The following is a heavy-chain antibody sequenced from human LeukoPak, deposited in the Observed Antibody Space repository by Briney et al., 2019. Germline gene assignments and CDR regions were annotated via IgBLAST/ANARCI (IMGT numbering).Heavy chain of an antibody. CDR3: ARRCVSGGLNWFDP. Sequence: GESLQISCKGSGYSFTGYWIGWVRQMPGKGLEWMGIIYPYDSDTRYSPSFQGQVTISADKSISTAYLQWSSLKASDTAMYYCARRCVSGGLNWFDPWGQGTLVTVSS. V-gene: IGHV5-51*01. CDR2: IYPYDSDT. D-gene: IGHD2-21*01. CDR1: GYSFTGYW. J-gene: IGHJ5*02.